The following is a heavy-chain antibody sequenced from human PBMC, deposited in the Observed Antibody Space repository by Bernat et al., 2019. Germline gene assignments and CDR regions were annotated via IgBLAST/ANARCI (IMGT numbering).Heavy chain of an antibody. J-gene: IGHJ4*02. V-gene: IGHV3-11*05. D-gene: IGHD1-26*01. CDR3: ARGGGSGSYFGY. CDR2: ISSSSSYT. Sequence: QVQLVESGGGLVKPGGSLRLSCAASGFTFSDYYMSWIRQAPGKGLEWVAYISSSSSYTNYADSVKGRFTISRDNTKNSLYLQMNRLRAEDTAVYYWARGGGSGSYFGYWGQGTLVTVSS. CDR1: GFTFSDYY.